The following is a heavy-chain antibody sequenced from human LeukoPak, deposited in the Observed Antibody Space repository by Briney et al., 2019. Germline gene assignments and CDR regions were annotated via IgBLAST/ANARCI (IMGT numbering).Heavy chain of an antibody. CDR2: IYIVGST. Sequence: SQTLSLTCTLAAGSISSYYWSWIRQPAGKGLEWIGRIYIVGSTNYNPSLKSRVTMSADTSKNQFSLKLSSVTAADTAVYYCARSTYYYDSSGYLFDYYYMDVWGKGTTVTISS. CDR1: AGSISSYY. D-gene: IGHD3-22*01. CDR3: ARSTYYYDSSGYLFDYYYMDV. V-gene: IGHV4-4*07. J-gene: IGHJ6*03.